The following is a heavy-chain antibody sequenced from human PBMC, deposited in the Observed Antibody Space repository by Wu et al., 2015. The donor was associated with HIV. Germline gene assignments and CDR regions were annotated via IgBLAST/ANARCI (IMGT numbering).Heavy chain of an antibody. D-gene: IGHD3-9*01. CDR3: ASLSAYAYYFDS. J-gene: IGHJ4*02. CDR1: GGTFSNFF. CDR2: IIPMFGTV. Sequence: QVQLVQSGAEVKKPGSSVKVSCKASGGTFSNFFISWVRQAPGQGLEWMGGIIPMFGTVNYAQKFLGRVTITADESTSTAYMELSSLRSEDTAMYHCASLSAYAYYFDSWGQGTLVTVSS. V-gene: IGHV1-69*12.